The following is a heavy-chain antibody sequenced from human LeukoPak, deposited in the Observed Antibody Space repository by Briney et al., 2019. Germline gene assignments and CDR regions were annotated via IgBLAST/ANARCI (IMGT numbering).Heavy chain of an antibody. CDR2: INPNSGST. Sequence: ASVKVSCKATGYTFTSYGISWVRQAPGEGLEWMGWINPNSGSTNYAQKFQGRVTMTRDTSISTAYMELSRLRSDDTAVYYCARGWEYGSGSYSVINYYYYYMDVWGKGTTVTVSS. J-gene: IGHJ6*03. CDR3: ARGWEYGSGSYSVINYYYYYMDV. V-gene: IGHV1-2*02. CDR1: GYTFTSYG. D-gene: IGHD3-10*01.